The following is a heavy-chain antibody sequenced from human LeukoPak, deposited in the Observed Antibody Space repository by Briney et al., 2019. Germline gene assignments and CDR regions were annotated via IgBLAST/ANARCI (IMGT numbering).Heavy chain of an antibody. CDR3: ARDQQLLYYGMDV. V-gene: IGHV6-1*01. CDR1: GDSVSSNSAA. CDR2: IYYRSKWYN. Sequence: SQTLSLTCAISGDSVSSNSAAWNWIRQSPSRGLEWLGRIYYRSKWYNDYAVSVKSRITMNPDTSKNQFSLQLNSVPPEDTAVYYCARDQQLLYYGMDVWGQGTTVTVSS. J-gene: IGHJ6*02. D-gene: IGHD2-21*02.